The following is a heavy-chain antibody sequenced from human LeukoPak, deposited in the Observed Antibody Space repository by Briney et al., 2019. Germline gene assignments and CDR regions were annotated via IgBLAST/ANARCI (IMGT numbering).Heavy chain of an antibody. Sequence: PGRSLRLSCAASGFTFSSYGMHWVRQAPGKGLEWVAVISYDGSNKYYADSVKGRFTISRDNSKNTLYLQMNSLRAEDTAVYYCAKGYYYDSSGYYQVGEHAFDIWGQGTMVTVSS. D-gene: IGHD3-22*01. J-gene: IGHJ3*02. CDR3: AKGYYYDSSGYYQVGEHAFDI. CDR1: GFTFSSYG. V-gene: IGHV3-30*18. CDR2: ISYDGSNK.